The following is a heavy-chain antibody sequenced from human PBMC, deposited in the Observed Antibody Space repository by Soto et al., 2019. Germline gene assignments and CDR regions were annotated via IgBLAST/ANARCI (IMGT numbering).Heavy chain of an antibody. CDR3: AREVVVSATYAFDI. CDR2: IDPSDSYT. Sequence: PGESLKISCKGSGYIFTSYWLSCVRQMPGKGLESMVRIDPSDSYTNYSPSFQGHVTISADKSITTAYLQWSSLKASDTAMYYCAREVVVSATYAFDIWGQGTVVTVSS. V-gene: IGHV5-10-1*01. D-gene: IGHD2-15*01. J-gene: IGHJ3*02. CDR1: GYIFTSYW.